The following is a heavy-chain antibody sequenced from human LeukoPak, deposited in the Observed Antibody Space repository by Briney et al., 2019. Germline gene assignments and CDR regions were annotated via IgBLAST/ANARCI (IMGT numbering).Heavy chain of an antibody. CDR2: ISSSSSTI. V-gene: IGHV3-48*01. Sequence: GGSLRLSCAASGFTFSSYSMNWVRQAPGKGLEWASYISSSSSTIYYADSVKGRFTISRDNAKNSPYLQMNSLRAEDTAVYYCAKPYYDSSGYYNRPFDYWGQGTLVTVSS. CDR3: AKPYYDSSGYYNRPFDY. J-gene: IGHJ4*02. D-gene: IGHD3-22*01. CDR1: GFTFSSYS.